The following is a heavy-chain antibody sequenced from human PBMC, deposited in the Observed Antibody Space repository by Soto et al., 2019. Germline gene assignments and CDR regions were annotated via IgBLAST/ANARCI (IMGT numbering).Heavy chain of an antibody. V-gene: IGHV4-30-4*01. CDR1: GGSISSGDYY. Sequence: QVQLQESCPGLVKPSQTLSLTCTVSGGSISSGDYYWSWIRQPPGKGLEWIGYIYYSGSTYYNPSLKSRVTIAVDTSKSQFSLKLSSVTAADTAVYYCARVHTFGGVIVFDYWCHGSLVTVSS. J-gene: IGHJ4*01. D-gene: IGHD3-16*02. CDR2: IYYSGST. CDR3: ARVHTFGGVIVFDY.